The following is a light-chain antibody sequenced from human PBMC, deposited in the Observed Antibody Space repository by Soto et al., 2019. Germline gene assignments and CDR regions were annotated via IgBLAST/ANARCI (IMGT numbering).Light chain of an antibody. Sequence: DLQMTQSPSSLSASVGDRVTITCRARQSISRNLNWYQHKPGKAPKLLIYAASNLQNGVPSRFRGGGSGTEFTLSINSLQPEDFGTYYCQQSFTTASITFGQGTRLEIK. J-gene: IGKJ5*01. CDR1: QSISRN. CDR2: AAS. CDR3: QQSFTTASIT. V-gene: IGKV1-39*01.